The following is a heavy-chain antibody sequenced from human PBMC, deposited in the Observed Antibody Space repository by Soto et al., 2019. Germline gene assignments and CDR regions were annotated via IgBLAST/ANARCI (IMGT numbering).Heavy chain of an antibody. CDR3: AHMEAGVAAAGRAFDI. J-gene: IGHJ3*02. Sequence: GGSLRLSCAASGFTFSSYAMSWVRQAPGKGLEWVSAISGSGGSTYYADSVKGRFTISRDNSKNTLYLQMNSLRAEDTAVYYCAHMEAGVAAAGRAFDIWGQGTMVTVSS. CDR1: GFTFSSYA. V-gene: IGHV3-23*01. D-gene: IGHD6-13*01. CDR2: ISGSGGST.